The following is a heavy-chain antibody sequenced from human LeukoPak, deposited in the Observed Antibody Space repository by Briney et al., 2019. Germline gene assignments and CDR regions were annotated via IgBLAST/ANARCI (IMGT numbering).Heavy chain of an antibody. CDR2: ISYDGSNK. V-gene: IGHV3-30*18. CDR3: AKDGSGGWYDGTVDY. Sequence: GGSLRLSCAASGFTFSSYGMHWVRQAPGKGLEWVAVISYDGSNKYYADSVKGRFTISRDNSKNTLYLQMNSLRAEDTAVYYCAKDGSGGWYDGTVDYWGQGTLVTVSS. J-gene: IGHJ4*02. D-gene: IGHD6-19*01. CDR1: GFTFSSYG.